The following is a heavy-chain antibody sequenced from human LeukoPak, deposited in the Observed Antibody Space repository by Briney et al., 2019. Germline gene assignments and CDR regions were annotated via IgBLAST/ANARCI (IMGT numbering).Heavy chain of an antibody. J-gene: IGHJ4*02. V-gene: IGHV5-51*01. CDR3: VRRWCLTVAGD. Sequence: GESLKISCKGSGYSFTSYWIGWVRQMPGKGLEWMGVIYPAASDTRYSPSFEGQVTISAEKSISTAYLQWSSLKASDSAMYYCVRRWCLTVAGDWGQGTLVTVSS. D-gene: IGHD6-19*01. CDR2: IYPAASDT. CDR1: GYSFTSYW.